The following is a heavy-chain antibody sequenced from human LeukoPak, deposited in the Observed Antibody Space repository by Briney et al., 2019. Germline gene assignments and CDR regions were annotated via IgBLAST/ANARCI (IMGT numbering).Heavy chain of an antibody. CDR1: GGTFSSYA. V-gene: IGHV1-2*02. D-gene: IGHD2-21*01. CDR2: INPNSGGT. CDR3: AREGSRFAPFDP. Sequence: ASVKVSCKASGGTFSSYAISWVRQAPGQGLEWMGWINPNSGGTNYAQKFQGRVTMTRDTSISTAYMELSRLRSDDTAVYYCAREGSRFAPFDPWGQGTLVTVSS. J-gene: IGHJ5*02.